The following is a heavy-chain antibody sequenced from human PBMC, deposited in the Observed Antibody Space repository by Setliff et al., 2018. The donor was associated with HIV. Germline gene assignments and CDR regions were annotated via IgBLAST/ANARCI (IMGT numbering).Heavy chain of an antibody. CDR2: IYDSGNT. J-gene: IGHJ4*02. Sequence: KPSETLSLTCSVSGDSISSGGYYWSWIRQHPGKGLEWIGYIYDSGNTYYNPSLKSRITISVDTSKNQFSLKLSSVTAADTAVYYCARGERRIAAPIDYWGQGTLVT. CDR3: ARGERRIAAPIDY. V-gene: IGHV4-31*03. CDR1: GDSISSGGYY. D-gene: IGHD6-6*01.